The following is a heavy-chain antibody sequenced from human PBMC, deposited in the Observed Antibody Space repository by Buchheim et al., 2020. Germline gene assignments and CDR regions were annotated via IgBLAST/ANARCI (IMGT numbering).Heavy chain of an antibody. J-gene: IGHJ4*02. V-gene: IGHV3-7*01. CDR2: IKQDGSET. D-gene: IGHD1-26*01. CDR1: GFTFTTYW. Sequence: EVQLVESGGGLVQPGGSLRLSCGASGFTFTTYWMSWVRQAPGKGLEWLANIKQDGSETYYVDSVKGRFTISRDNAKNSLYLQMNSLRAGDTAVYYGARRRVDHTHYYFYYCGQGTL. CDR3: ARRRVDHTHYYFYY.